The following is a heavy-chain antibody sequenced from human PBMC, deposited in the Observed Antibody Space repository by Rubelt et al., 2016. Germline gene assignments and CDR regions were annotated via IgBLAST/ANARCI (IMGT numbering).Heavy chain of an antibody. CDR1: GFTFSSYE. Sequence: EVQLVESGGGLVQPGGSLRLSCAASGFTFSSYEMNWVRQAPGKRLEWVSGISGSGGSPYNADSVKGRFTISRDNSKNTPYLEMNSLRAEDTAVYFCTKGGGAYYSDSSGFPSFDYWGEGTLGTVSS. J-gene: IGHJ4*02. CDR2: ISGSGGSP. V-gene: IGHV3-23*04. CDR3: TKGGGAYYSDSSGFPSFDY. D-gene: IGHD3-22*01.